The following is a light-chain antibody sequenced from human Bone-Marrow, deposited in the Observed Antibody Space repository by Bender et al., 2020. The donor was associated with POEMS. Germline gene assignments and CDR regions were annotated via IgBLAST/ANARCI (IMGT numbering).Light chain of an antibody. CDR1: SSDVGNYNL. Sequence: QSVLTQPASVSGSPGQSITISCTGTSSDVGNYNLVSWYQQHPGKAPKLMLYEDLKRPSGVSSRFSGSKSGNTASLTISGLQADDEADYFCCSYAGSNTWVFGGGTKLTVL. CDR3: CSYAGSNTWV. V-gene: IGLV2-23*01. CDR2: EDL. J-gene: IGLJ3*02.